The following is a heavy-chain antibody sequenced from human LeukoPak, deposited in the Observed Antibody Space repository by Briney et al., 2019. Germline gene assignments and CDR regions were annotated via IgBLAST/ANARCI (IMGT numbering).Heavy chain of an antibody. CDR1: GFTFTSSA. V-gene: IGHV1-58*02. CDR2: IVVGSGNT. CDR3: ARGRRGSSYVWLERYQYYYMDV. Sequence: SVKVSCKASGFTFTSSAMQWVRQARGQRLEWIGWIVVGSGNTNYSQKLQERVTITRDMSTSTAYMELGRLRSEDTAVYYCARGRRGSSYVWLERYQYYYMDVWGKGTTVTVSS. D-gene: IGHD5-18*01. J-gene: IGHJ6*03.